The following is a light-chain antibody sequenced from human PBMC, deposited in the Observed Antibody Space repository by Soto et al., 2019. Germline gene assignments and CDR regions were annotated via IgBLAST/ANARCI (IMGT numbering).Light chain of an antibody. J-gene: IGLJ3*02. CDR2: LDDSGSY. CDR1: SGHSRSI. CDR3: ETWDRNTWV. Sequence: QPVLTQSSSASASLGSSVKLTCTLSSGHSRSIIAWHQQQPGTAPRYLMRLDDSGSYKKGSGVTDRVAGSSSGADRYLTISNLLLGAEADYSCETWDRNTWVCGGGTKVTVL. V-gene: IGLV4-60*01.